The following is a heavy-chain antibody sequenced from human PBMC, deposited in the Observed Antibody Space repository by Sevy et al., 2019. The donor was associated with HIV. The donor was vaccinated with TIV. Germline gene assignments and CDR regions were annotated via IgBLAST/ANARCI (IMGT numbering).Heavy chain of an antibody. CDR3: ARSGVGPYYYYYMDV. Sequence: ASVKVSCKASGGTFSSYAISWVRQAPGQGLEWMGGIIPILGIANYAQKLQGRVTITADKSTSTAYMELSSLRSEDTAVYYCARSGVGPYYYYYMDVWGKRTTVTVSS. J-gene: IGHJ6*03. V-gene: IGHV1-69*10. D-gene: IGHD3-10*01. CDR1: GGTFSSYA. CDR2: IIPILGIA.